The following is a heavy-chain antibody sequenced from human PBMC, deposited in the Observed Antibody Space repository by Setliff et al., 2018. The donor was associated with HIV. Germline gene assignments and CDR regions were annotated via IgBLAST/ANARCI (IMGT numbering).Heavy chain of an antibody. Sequence: LSLTCTVSGGSISRSSYYWAWIRQPPGKGLEWIGNIFYSGHTFYNPSLRSRVTVSVDTSKNQFSLKLSSVTAADTAVYYCARGVAAAGLWGQGTLVTVSS. D-gene: IGHD6-13*01. CDR2: IFYSGHT. CDR3: ARGVAAAGL. V-gene: IGHV4-39*07. J-gene: IGHJ4*02. CDR1: GGSISRSSYY.